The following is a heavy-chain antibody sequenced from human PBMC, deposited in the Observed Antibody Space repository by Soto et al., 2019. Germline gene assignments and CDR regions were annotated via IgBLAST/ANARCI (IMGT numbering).Heavy chain of an antibody. CDR3: ARGGKLDY. Sequence: VGSVRLSCAASGFTFSSYAMHWVRQAPGKGLEWVAVISYDGSNKYYADSVKGRFTISRDNSKNTLYLQMNSLRAEDTAVYYCARGGKLDYWGQGTLVTVSS. D-gene: IGHD2-15*01. V-gene: IGHV3-30-3*01. CDR1: GFTFSSYA. J-gene: IGHJ4*02. CDR2: ISYDGSNK.